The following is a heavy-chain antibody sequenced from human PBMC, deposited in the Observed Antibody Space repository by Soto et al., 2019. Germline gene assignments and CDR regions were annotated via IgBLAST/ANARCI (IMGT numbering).Heavy chain of an antibody. CDR1: GGTFSSYT. V-gene: IGHV1-69*02. J-gene: IGHJ4*02. D-gene: IGHD4-4*01. CDR3: ARSGNYGSYFDY. Sequence: SVKVSCKASGGTFSSYTINWVRQAPGQGLEWMGRIIPILGITNDAQKFRDRVKITAGKSTSTACMELSSLRSEDPAVYYCARSGNYGSYFDYWGRGILVTVSS. CDR2: IIPILGIT.